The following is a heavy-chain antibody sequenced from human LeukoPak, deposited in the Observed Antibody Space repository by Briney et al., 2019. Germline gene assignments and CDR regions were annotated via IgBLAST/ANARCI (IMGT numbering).Heavy chain of an antibody. Sequence: GGSLRLSCAASGFTFSSYAMSWVRQAPGKGLEWVSAISGSGGSTYYADSVKGRFTISRDNSKNTLYLQMNSLRAEDTAVYYCAAAAGHYYYYYGMDVWGQGTTVTASS. CDR3: AAAAGHYYYYYGMDV. V-gene: IGHV3-23*01. D-gene: IGHD6-13*01. J-gene: IGHJ6*02. CDR1: GFTFSSYA. CDR2: ISGSGGST.